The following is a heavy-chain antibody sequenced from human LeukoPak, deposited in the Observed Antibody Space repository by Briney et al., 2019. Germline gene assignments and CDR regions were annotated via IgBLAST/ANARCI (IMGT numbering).Heavy chain of an antibody. Sequence: SETLSLTCTVSGGSISSYYWSWIRQPPGKGLEWFGYIYYSGSTNYNPSLKSRVTISVDTSKNQFSLKLSSVTAADTAVYYCARAGPMVRGRVLDYWGQGTLVTVSS. CDR3: ARAGPMVRGRVLDY. J-gene: IGHJ4*02. CDR2: IYYSGST. D-gene: IGHD3-10*01. CDR1: GGSISSYY. V-gene: IGHV4-59*08.